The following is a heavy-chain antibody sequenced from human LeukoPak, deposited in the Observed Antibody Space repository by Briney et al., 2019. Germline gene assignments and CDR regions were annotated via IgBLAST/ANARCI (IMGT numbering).Heavy chain of an antibody. D-gene: IGHD3-10*01. V-gene: IGHV1-18*01. CDR3: ARETPHYYGSGSPKSLFDY. CDR2: ISAYNGHT. CDR1: GYTFTNCG. J-gene: IGHJ4*02. Sequence: ASVKVSCKASGYTFTNCGVSWVRQAPGQGLEWMGWISAYNGHTSYAQKLQGRVTMTTDTSTSTAYMELRSLRSDDTAVYFCARETPHYYGSGSPKSLFDYWGQGTLVTVSS.